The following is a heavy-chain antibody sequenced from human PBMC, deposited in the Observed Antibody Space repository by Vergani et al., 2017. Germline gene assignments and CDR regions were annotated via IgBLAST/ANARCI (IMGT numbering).Heavy chain of an antibody. CDR1: GGSISSYY. CDR2: IYYSGST. CDR3: AREPPTYYYDSSGYYPRAFDI. Sequence: QVQLQESGPGLVKPSETLSLTCTVSGGSISSYYWSWIRQPPGKGLEWIGYIYYSGSTNYNPSLKSRVTISVDTSKNQFSLKLSSVTAADTAVYYCAREPPTYYYDSSGYYPRAFDIWGQGTMVTVSS. V-gene: IGHV4-59*01. D-gene: IGHD3-22*01. J-gene: IGHJ3*02.